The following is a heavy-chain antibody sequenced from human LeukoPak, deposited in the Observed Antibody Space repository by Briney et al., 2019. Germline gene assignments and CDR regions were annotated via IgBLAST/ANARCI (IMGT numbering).Heavy chain of an antibody. Sequence: SQTLSLTCTVSGGSISSGGYYWSWIRQHPGKGLEWIGYIYYSGSTYYNPSLKSRVTISVDTSKNQFSLKLSSVTAADTAVYYCARVGFGSSWYGKYFQHWGQGTLVTVSS. CDR1: GGSISSGGYY. V-gene: IGHV4-30-4*08. D-gene: IGHD6-13*01. CDR3: ARVGFGSSWYGKYFQH. J-gene: IGHJ1*01. CDR2: IYYSGST.